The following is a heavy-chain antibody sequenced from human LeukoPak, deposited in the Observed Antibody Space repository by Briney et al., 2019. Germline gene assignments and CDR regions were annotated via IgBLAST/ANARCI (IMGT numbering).Heavy chain of an antibody. V-gene: IGHV4-4*02. CDR2: IYHSGST. Sequence: SGTLSLTCAVSGGSISNSNWWNWVRQPPGKGLEWIGYIYHSGSTYFNPSLKSRVTISVDTSKNQFSLKLSSVTAADTAVYYCARGPDSSGYYYFDFWGQGTLVTVSS. CDR3: ARGPDSSGYYYFDF. CDR1: GGSISNSNW. J-gene: IGHJ4*02. D-gene: IGHD3-22*01.